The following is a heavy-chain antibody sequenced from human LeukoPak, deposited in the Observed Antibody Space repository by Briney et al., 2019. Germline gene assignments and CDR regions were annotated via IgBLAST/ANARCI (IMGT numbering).Heavy chain of an antibody. D-gene: IGHD3-3*01. CDR3: ARGGLGNYDFWSGWNYYYYGMDV. J-gene: IGHJ6*02. CDR1: GGSISSYY. V-gene: IGHV4-59*12. CDR2: IYYSGST. Sequence: SETLSLTCTVSGGSISSYYWSWIRQPPGKGLEWIGYIYYSGSTNYNPSLKSRVTISVDTSKNQFSLKLSSVTAADTAVYYCARGGLGNYDFWSGWNYYYYGMDVWGQGTTVTVSS.